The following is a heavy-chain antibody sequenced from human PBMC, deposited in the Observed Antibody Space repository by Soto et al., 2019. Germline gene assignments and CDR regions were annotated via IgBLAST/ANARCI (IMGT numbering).Heavy chain of an antibody. CDR1: GGTFSSYA. Sequence: QVQLVQSGAEVKKPGSSVKVSCKASGGTFSSYAISWVRQAPGQGLEWMGGIIPIFGTANYAQKFQGRVTITADESTSTAYMELISLRSEDTAVYYCARASDCSGGSCYPIYYYYYGMDVWGQGTTVTVSS. CDR3: ARASDCSGGSCYPIYYYYYGMDV. J-gene: IGHJ6*02. D-gene: IGHD2-15*01. CDR2: IIPIFGTA. V-gene: IGHV1-69*01.